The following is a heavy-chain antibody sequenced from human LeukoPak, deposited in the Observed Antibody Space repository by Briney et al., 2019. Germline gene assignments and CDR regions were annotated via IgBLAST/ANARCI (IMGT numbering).Heavy chain of an antibody. J-gene: IGHJ3*02. Sequence: GGSLRLSCAASGFTFTNYWMHWVRQAPGKGLLWVSRVDNGGGSSSYADSVKGRFTISRDNAKNTLFLQMTSLRAEDTAVYFCARIAVGGNRALDIWGQGTMVTVSS. V-gene: IGHV3-74*01. CDR3: ARIAVGGNRALDI. D-gene: IGHD6-19*01. CDR2: VDNGGGSS. CDR1: GFTFTNYW.